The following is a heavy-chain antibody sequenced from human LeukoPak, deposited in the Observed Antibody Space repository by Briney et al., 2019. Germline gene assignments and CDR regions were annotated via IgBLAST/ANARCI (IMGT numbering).Heavy chain of an antibody. CDR3: ARDSYGSDY. D-gene: IGHD5-18*01. V-gene: IGHV1-46*01. Sequence: ASVKVSCMASGYTFSNYHVHWVRQAPGQGLEWMGKITPSDGSTTYAQNFQDRAIMTRDTSSSTVYMQLSSLRSEDTAVYYCARDSYGSDYWGQGTLVTVSS. J-gene: IGHJ4*02. CDR1: GYTFSNYH. CDR2: ITPSDGST.